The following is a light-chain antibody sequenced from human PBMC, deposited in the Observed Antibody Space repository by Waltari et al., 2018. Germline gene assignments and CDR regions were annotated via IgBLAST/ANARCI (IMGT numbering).Light chain of an antibody. V-gene: IGLV3-21*04. CDR2: YDT. CDR1: DIGITS. Sequence: SYVLTQPPSVSAAPGGTARLTCGGDDIGITSVHWYQQRPGQAPLLVIYYDTNRPSGIPERFSASNSGNTATLTISRVEAGDEADYYCQVWDTDSDQAVFGGGTKLTVL. CDR3: QVWDTDSDQAV. J-gene: IGLJ3*02.